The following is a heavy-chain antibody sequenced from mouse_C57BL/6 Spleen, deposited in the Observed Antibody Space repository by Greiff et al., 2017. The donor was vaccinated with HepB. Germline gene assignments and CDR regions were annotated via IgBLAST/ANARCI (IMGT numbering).Heavy chain of an antibody. V-gene: IGHV8-12*01. Sequence: QVQLKESGPGILQSSQTLSLTCSFSGFSLSTSGMGVSWIRQPSGKGLEWLAHIYWDDDKRYNPSLKSRLTISKDTSRNQVFLKITSVDTADTATYYCARAIYYYGSSYHYYAMDYWGQGTSVTVAS. CDR2: IYWDDDK. J-gene: IGHJ4*01. CDR3: ARAIYYYGSSYHYYAMDY. D-gene: IGHD1-1*01. CDR1: GFSLSTSGMG.